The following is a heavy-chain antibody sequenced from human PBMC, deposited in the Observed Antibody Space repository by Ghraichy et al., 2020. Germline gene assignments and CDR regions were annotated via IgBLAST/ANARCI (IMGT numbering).Heavy chain of an antibody. CDR2: ISWNSGSI. CDR1: GFTFDDYA. J-gene: IGHJ3*02. V-gene: IGHV3-9*01. CDR3: AKDKGYCSSTSCRYDAFDI. Sequence: GGSLRLSCAASGFTFDDYAMHWVRQAPGKGLEWVSGISWNSGSIGYADSVKGRFTISGDNAKNSLYLQMNSLRAEDTALYYCAKDKGYCSSTSCRYDAFDIWGQGTMVTVSS. D-gene: IGHD2-2*01.